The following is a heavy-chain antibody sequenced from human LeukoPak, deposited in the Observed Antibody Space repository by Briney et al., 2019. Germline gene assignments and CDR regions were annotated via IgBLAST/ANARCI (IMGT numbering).Heavy chain of an antibody. V-gene: IGHV3-64*04. D-gene: IGHD3-16*02. J-gene: IGHJ4*02. CDR1: GFTFSTYA. CDR3: AKVVAGNIDYYFDY. CDR2: ITSNGGGT. Sequence: PGGSLRLSCSASGFTFSTYAMHWVRQAPGKGLEYVSLITSNGGGTYYADSVKGRFTISRDNSKNTVYLQMRNLRVEHTAVYYCAKVVAGNIDYYFDYWGQGILVAVSS.